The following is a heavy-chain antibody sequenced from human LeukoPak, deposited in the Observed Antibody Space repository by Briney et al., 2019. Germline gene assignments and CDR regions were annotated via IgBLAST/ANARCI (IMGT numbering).Heavy chain of an antibody. CDR1: GFSFSS. CDR2: ISFSGTYI. Sequence: GGSLRLSCAASGFSFSSMNWVRQAPGKGLEWVSSISFSGTYIYYADSVKGRFTISRDNSKNTLYLQMNSLRAEDTAVYYCARGPSGYHNTGGQGTLVTVSS. CDR3: ARGPSGYHNT. D-gene: IGHD5-12*01. J-gene: IGHJ4*02. V-gene: IGHV3-21*01.